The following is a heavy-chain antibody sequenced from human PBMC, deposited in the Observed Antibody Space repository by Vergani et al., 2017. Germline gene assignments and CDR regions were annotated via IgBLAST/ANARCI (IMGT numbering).Heavy chain of an antibody. J-gene: IGHJ6*02. CDR3: AKGMTYSSSWPYYYYGMDV. Sequence: EVQLVESGGGLVQPGRSLRLSCAASGFTFDDYTMHWVRQAPGKGLEWVSLISWDGGSTYYADSVKGRFTISRDNSKNSLYLQMNSLRTEDTALYYCAKGMTYSSSWPYYYYGMDVWGQGTTVTVSS. D-gene: IGHD6-13*01. CDR2: ISWDGGST. V-gene: IGHV3-43*01. CDR1: GFTFDDYT.